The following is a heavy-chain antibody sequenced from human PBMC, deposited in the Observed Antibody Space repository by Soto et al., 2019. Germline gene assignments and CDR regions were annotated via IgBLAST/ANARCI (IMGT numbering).Heavy chain of an antibody. CDR3: ALRGTKSNETAVFGFDT. D-gene: IGHD2-8*01. Sequence: QITLKESGPTLVKPTQTLTLTCTFSGFSLTTSGVGVGWILQPPGKALELLALIYWDDDKRYSPFLKTRLTITKDTSKNQVVLTMTNMDTVDTANYYCALRGTKSNETAVFGFDTWGQGTLVTVSS. CDR1: GFSLTTSGVG. J-gene: IGHJ5*02. V-gene: IGHV2-5*02. CDR2: IYWDDDK.